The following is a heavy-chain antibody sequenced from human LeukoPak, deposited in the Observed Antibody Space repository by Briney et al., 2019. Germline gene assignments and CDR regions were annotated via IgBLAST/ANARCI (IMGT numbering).Heavy chain of an antibody. J-gene: IGHJ4*02. CDR2: IYPGDSDT. D-gene: IGHD2-15*01. CDR1: GYTFTNCW. CDR3: ARLTRYCSGDSCYFDY. V-gene: IGHV5-51*01. Sequence: KFGESLKISCKGSGYTFTNCWIGWVRQMPGKGLEWMGIIYPGDSDTRYSPSFLGQVTISADKSINTAYLQWSSLKASDTAIYYCARLTRYCSGDSCYFDYWGQGTLVTVSS.